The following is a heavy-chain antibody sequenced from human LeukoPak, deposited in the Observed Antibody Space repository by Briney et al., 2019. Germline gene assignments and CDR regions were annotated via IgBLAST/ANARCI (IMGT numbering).Heavy chain of an antibody. CDR1: GYTFTDYY. CDR2: VDPEDTET. CDR3: ARGSRSFDWLRSYFDF. J-gene: IGHJ4*02. D-gene: IGHD3-9*01. V-gene: IGHV1-69-2*01. Sequence: ASVKVSCKASGYTFTDYYIHWVQQAPGKGLEWLGRVDPEDTETIYARKFQGRVTITADTSTDTAYLDLTSVRSEDTAVHYCARGSRSFDWLRSYFDFWGQGTLVTVSS.